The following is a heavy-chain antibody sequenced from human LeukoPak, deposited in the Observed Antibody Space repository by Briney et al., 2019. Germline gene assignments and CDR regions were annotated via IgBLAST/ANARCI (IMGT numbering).Heavy chain of an antibody. CDR3: ARGLYYGMDV. CDR1: GFTFSSYE. J-gene: IGHJ6*02. V-gene: IGHV3-48*03. Sequence: GGSLRLSCAASGFTFSSYEMNWVRQAPGKGLEWVSYISNSGSPIYYADSVKGRFTISRDNAKNSLYLQMNSLRAEDTAVYYCARGLYYGMDVWGQGTTVTVSS. CDR2: ISNSGSPI.